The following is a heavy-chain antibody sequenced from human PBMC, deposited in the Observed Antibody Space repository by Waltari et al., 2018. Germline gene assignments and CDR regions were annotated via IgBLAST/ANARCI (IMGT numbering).Heavy chain of an antibody. V-gene: IGHV2-70*15. CDR3: ARLIVVVPAATSYYYYGMDV. CDR1: GFSLSTSGMC. Sequence: QVTLRESGPALVKPTQTLTLTCTFSGFSLSTSGMCVSWIRQPPGKALEWLARIDWDDDKYYSTSLTTRLTISKDTSKNQVVLTMTNMDSVDTATYYCARLIVVVPAATSYYYYGMDVWGQGTTVTVSS. D-gene: IGHD2-2*01. J-gene: IGHJ6*02. CDR2: IDWDDDK.